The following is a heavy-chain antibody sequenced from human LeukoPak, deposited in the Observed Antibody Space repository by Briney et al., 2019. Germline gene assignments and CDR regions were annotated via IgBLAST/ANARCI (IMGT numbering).Heavy chain of an antibody. D-gene: IGHD3-10*01. J-gene: IGHJ4*02. CDR1: GFIFSGYG. Sequence: GGSLRLSCAASGFIFSGYGMHWVRQAPGKGLEWVAVISYDGSSKYYADSVKGRFTISRDNSKNTLYLQMNSLKIEDTAVYYCADESGFDYWGQGTLVTVSS. V-gene: IGHV3-30*03. CDR2: ISYDGSSK. CDR3: ADESGFDY.